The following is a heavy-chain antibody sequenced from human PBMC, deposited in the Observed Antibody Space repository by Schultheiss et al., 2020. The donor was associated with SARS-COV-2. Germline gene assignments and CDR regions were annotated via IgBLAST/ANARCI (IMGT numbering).Heavy chain of an antibody. Sequence: GGSLRLSCAASGLNVSSHYMGWVRQAPGKGLEWVAAISYDETNKFYTDSVKGRFTISRDNSKNTVYLQMNSLRAEDTAVYYCAKVRGRTVTTVPTFDYWGQGTLVTVSS. J-gene: IGHJ4*02. V-gene: IGHV3-30*18. CDR1: GLNVSSHY. CDR2: ISYDETNK. D-gene: IGHD4-17*01. CDR3: AKVRGRTVTTVPTFDY.